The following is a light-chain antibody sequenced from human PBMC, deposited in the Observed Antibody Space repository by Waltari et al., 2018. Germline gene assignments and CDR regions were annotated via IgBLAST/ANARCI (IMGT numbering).Light chain of an antibody. CDR3: QQYNNWPF. CDR2: GAS. J-gene: IGKJ5*01. V-gene: IGKV3-15*01. Sequence: EIVMTQSPATLSVSPGERATLSCRASQSVSSNLAWYQQKPGQAPRLLIYGASTRAPGIPARFSGSGSGTEFTLTIRSLQSEDFAVYYCQQYNNWPFFGQGTRLEIK. CDR1: QSVSSN.